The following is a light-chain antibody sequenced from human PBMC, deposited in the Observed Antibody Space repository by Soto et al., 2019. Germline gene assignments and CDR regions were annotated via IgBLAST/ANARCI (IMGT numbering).Light chain of an antibody. CDR2: GTS. J-gene: IGKJ5*01. CDR3: QQYGISPPFT. Sequence: EIVLTQSPGTLSLSPGERATLSCRASQSLSRNHLGWYLAWYQQNPGQTPTLLLYGTSSRATGIPDRFSGVGCGTDFTLTISRLEPEDFAVYYCQQYGISPPFTFGQGTRLEIK. CDR1: QSLSRNHLGWY. V-gene: IGKV3-20*01.